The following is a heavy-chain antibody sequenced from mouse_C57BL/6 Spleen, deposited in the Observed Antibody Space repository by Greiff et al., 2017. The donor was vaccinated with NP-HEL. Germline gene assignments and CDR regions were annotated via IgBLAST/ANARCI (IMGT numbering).Heavy chain of an antibody. Sequence: VQLQQSGAELVRPGASVTLSCKASGYTFTDYEMHWVKQTPVHGLEWIGAIDPETGGTAYNQKFKGKAILTADKSSSTAYMELRSLTSEDSAVYYGTRRRTGTSFDYWGQGTTLTVSS. CDR1: GYTFTDYE. V-gene: IGHV1-15*01. CDR2: IDPETGGT. CDR3: TRRRTGTSFDY. J-gene: IGHJ2*01. D-gene: IGHD4-1*01.